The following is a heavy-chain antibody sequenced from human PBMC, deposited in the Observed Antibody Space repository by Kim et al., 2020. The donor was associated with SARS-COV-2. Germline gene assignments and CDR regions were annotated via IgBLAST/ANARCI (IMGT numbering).Heavy chain of an antibody. CDR3: ARETVDWYYDSRKYLFDY. D-gene: IGHD3-10*01. V-gene: IGHV1-3*01. CDR2: INAGNGNT. Sequence: ASVKVSCKASGYTLISYAMHWVRQAPGQRLEYMGWINAGNGNTQYSQKFQARVTITRDTSASTVYMELSSLGSEDTAVYYCARETVDWYYDSRKYLFDYWGQGTPVTVSS. CDR1: GYTLISYA. J-gene: IGHJ4*02.